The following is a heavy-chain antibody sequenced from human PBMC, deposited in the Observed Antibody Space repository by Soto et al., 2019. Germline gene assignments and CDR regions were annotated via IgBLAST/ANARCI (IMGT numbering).Heavy chain of an antibody. Sequence: LRLSCAASGFTFSNAWMSWVRQAPGKGLEWVGRIKSKTDGGTTDYAAPVKGRFTISRDDSKNTLYLQMNSLKTEDTAVYYCTTDPEYQLLSHWFDPWGRGTLVTVSS. CDR3: TTDPEYQLLSHWFDP. CDR1: GFTFSNAW. D-gene: IGHD2-2*01. J-gene: IGHJ5*02. CDR2: IKSKTDGGTT. V-gene: IGHV3-15*01.